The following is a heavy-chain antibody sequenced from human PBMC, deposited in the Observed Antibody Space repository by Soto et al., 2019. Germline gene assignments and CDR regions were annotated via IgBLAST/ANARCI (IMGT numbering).Heavy chain of an antibody. J-gene: IGHJ6*02. D-gene: IGHD6-13*01. Sequence: QVQLQESGPGLVKPSETLSLTCTVSGDSISSYYWSWIRQPPGKGLEWIGYIYYSGSTNYNPSLKSRVTISVDTSKTQFSLTLSSVTAADTAVYYCASSNIAAAGFYYYGMDVWGRGTTVTVSS. CDR2: IYYSGST. V-gene: IGHV4-59*01. CDR3: ASSNIAAAGFYYYGMDV. CDR1: GDSISSYY.